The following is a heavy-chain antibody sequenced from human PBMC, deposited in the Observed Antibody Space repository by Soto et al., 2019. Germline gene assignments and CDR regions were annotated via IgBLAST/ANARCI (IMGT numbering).Heavy chain of an antibody. CDR3: ARLGYCSGGSCSPPEDY. CDR1: GGTFSSYA. V-gene: IGHV1-69*01. CDR2: IIPIFGTA. Sequence: QVQLVQSGAEVKKPGSSVKVSCKASGGTFSSYAISWVRQAPGQGLEWLGGIIPIFGTANYAQKFQGRVTLTADESTSTAYMELSSLRSEDTAVYYCARLGYCSGGSCSPPEDYWGQGTLVTVSS. D-gene: IGHD2-15*01. J-gene: IGHJ4*02.